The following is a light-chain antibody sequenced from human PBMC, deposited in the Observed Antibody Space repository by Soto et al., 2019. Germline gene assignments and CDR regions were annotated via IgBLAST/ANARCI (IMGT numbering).Light chain of an antibody. J-gene: IGKJ5*01. CDR3: QQRNSWPST. Sequence: VLSQSPATLSLSPGERVTLSCTASESVSYSLAWYQQKPGQAPRLLIYDVSNRAAGIPARFSGSGSGTDFTLTISNLEPDDFAVYYCQQRNSWPSTFGQGTRLEIK. V-gene: IGKV3-11*01. CDR1: ESVSYS. CDR2: DVS.